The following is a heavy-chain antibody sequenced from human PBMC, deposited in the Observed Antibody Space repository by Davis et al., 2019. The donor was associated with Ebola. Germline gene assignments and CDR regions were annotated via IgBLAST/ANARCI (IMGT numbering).Heavy chain of an antibody. CDR2: VDHRGKT. Sequence: PSETLSLTCALYGGSFSDYSWSLIRQPPGKGLEWIGEVDHRGKTYYNPSLKSRVTISKDTSRNYFFLQLRSVTAADTGVYYCASPHQIRVKDCFDLWGRGTLITVSS. D-gene: IGHD2-2*01. CDR3: ASPHQIRVKDCFDL. V-gene: IGHV4-34*01. CDR1: GGSFSDYS. J-gene: IGHJ4*02.